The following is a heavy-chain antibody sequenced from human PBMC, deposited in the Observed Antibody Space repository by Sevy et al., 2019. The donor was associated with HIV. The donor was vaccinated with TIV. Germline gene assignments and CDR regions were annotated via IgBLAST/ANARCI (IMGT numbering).Heavy chain of an antibody. Sequence: SETLSLTCTVSGYSISSGYFWGWIRQPPGKGLEWIGTIFHSGTTYYHPSLNSRVNISVDTSNNQFSLKLDSVTAADTAVYYCARVFPGVRGVSGNYWGQGTLVTVSS. CDR1: GYSISSGYF. D-gene: IGHD3-10*01. J-gene: IGHJ4*02. V-gene: IGHV4-38-2*02. CDR3: ARVFPGVRGVSGNY. CDR2: IFHSGTT.